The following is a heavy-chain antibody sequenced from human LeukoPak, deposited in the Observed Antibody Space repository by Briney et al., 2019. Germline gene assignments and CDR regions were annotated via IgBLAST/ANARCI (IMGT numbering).Heavy chain of an antibody. CDR3: ARDRGYSSNGYMDV. D-gene: IGHD6-13*01. J-gene: IGHJ6*03. CDR2: IYTSGST. V-gene: IGHV4-4*07. Sequence: SETLSLTCTVSGGSISSYYWSWIRQPAGKGLEWIGRIYTSGSTNYNPSLKSRVTMSVDTSKNQFSLKLSSVTAADTAVYYCARDRGYSSNGYMDVWGKGTTVTVSS. CDR1: GGSISSYY.